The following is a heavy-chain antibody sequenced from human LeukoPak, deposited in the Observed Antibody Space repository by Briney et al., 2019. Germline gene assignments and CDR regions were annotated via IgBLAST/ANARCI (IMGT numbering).Heavy chain of an antibody. CDR3: ASGYGSGSWRWFDP. Sequence: SETLSLTCAVYGGSFSGYYWSWIRQPPGQGLEWIGEINHSGSTNYNPSLKSRVTISVDTSKNQFSLKLSSVTAADTAVYYCASGYGSGSWRWFDPWGQGTLVTVSS. V-gene: IGHV4-34*01. D-gene: IGHD3-10*01. J-gene: IGHJ5*02. CDR1: GGSFSGYY. CDR2: INHSGST.